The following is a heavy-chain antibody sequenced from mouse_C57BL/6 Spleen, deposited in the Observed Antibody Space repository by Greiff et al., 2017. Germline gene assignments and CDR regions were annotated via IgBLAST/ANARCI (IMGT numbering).Heavy chain of an antibody. J-gene: IGHJ2*01. CDR1: GYAFSSYW. Sequence: VQLQQSGAELVKPGASVKISCKASGYAFSSYWMNWVKQRPGKGLEWIGQIYPGDGDTNYNGKFKGKATLTADKSSSTAYMQLSSLTSEDSAVYFCARGRPYDYDDYFDYWGQGTTLTVSS. V-gene: IGHV1-80*01. D-gene: IGHD2-4*01. CDR3: ARGRPYDYDDYFDY. CDR2: IYPGDGDT.